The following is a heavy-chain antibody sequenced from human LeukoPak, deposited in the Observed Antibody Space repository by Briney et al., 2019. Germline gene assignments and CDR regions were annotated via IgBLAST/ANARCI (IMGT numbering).Heavy chain of an antibody. CDR1: GCTFSSYA. V-gene: IGHV1-69*13. D-gene: IGHD2-2*01. Sequence: SVKVSCKASGCTFSSYAISWVRQAPGQGLEWMGGIIPIFGAANYAQKFQGRVTITADESTSTAYMELSSLRSEDTAVYYCARGGGIVVVPAAIGADWFDPWGQGTLVTVSS. CDR2: IIPIFGAA. CDR3: ARGGGIVVVPAAIGADWFDP. J-gene: IGHJ5*02.